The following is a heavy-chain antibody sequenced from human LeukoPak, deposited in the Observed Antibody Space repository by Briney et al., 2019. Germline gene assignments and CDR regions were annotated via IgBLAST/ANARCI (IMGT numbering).Heavy chain of an antibody. CDR2: INPSGGST. CDR3: ARDLENDYGMDV. V-gene: IGHV1-46*01. D-gene: IGHD5-24*01. Sequence: GASVKVSCKASGYTFTSYYMHWVRQAPGQGLEWMGIINPSGGSTSYAQKFQGWVTMTRDTSISTAYMELSRLRSDDTAVYYCARDLENDYGMDVWGQGTTVTVSS. J-gene: IGHJ6*02. CDR1: GYTFTSYY.